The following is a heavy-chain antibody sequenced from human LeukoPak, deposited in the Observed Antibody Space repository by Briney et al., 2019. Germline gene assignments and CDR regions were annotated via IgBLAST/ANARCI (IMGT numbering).Heavy chain of an antibody. Sequence: SETLSLTCTVSGASISGSRYYWSWIRQPPGKGLEWIGEINHSGSTNYNPSLKSRVTISVDTSKNQFSLKLSSVTAADTAVYYCARVRVEMATISTYYYYMDVWGKGTMVTVSS. D-gene: IGHD5-24*01. CDR1: GASISGSRYY. CDR3: ARVRVEMATISTYYYYMDV. CDR2: INHSGST. V-gene: IGHV4-39*07. J-gene: IGHJ6*03.